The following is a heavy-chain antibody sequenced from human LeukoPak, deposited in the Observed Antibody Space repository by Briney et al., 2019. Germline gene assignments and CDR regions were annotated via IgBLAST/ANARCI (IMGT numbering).Heavy chain of an antibody. Sequence: PGGSLRLSCTASGFTFGDYAMSWVRQAPGKGLAWVGFIRSKAYGGTTEYAASVKGRFTISRDDSKSIAYLQMNSLKTEDTAVYYCSGFPYDFWSGYFDYWGQGTLVTVSS. CDR3: SGFPYDFWSGYFDY. CDR2: IRSKAYGGTT. J-gene: IGHJ4*02. D-gene: IGHD3-3*01. CDR1: GFTFGDYA. V-gene: IGHV3-49*04.